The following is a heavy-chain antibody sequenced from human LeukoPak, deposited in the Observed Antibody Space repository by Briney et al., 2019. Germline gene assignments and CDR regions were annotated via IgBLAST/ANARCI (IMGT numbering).Heavy chain of an antibody. CDR2: IYSGGST. CDR1: GFTFSSYA. CDR3: ARERVVRGVISAFDY. D-gene: IGHD3-10*01. J-gene: IGHJ4*02. V-gene: IGHV3-66*01. Sequence: PGGSLSLSCAASGFTFSSYAMSWVRQAPGKGLEWVSVIYSGGSTYYADSVKGRFTISRDNSNNTLYLQMNSLRAEDTAVYYCARERVVRGVISAFDYWGQGTLVTVSS.